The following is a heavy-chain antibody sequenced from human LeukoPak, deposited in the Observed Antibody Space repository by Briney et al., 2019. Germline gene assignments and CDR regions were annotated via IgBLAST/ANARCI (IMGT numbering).Heavy chain of an antibody. Sequence: SETLFLTCTVSGGSISSYYWSWIRQPPGKGLEWIGYIYTSGSTNYNPSLKSRVTISVDTSKNQFSLKLSSVTAADTAVYYCARHFPLPGYRYMGLFDYWGQGTLVTVFS. V-gene: IGHV4-4*09. CDR3: ARHFPLPGYRYMGLFDY. D-gene: IGHD3-16*02. CDR2: IYTSGST. J-gene: IGHJ4*02. CDR1: GGSISSYY.